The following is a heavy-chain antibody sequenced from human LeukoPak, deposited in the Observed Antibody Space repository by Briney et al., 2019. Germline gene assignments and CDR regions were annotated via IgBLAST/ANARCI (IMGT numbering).Heavy chain of an antibody. J-gene: IGHJ4*02. V-gene: IGHV1-2*02. CDR3: ARDYPLPRGFFDY. CDR1: GYTFTGYY. Sequence: ASVKVSCKASGYTFTGYYMHWVRLAPGQGLGWMGLINTNSSDTNYAQKFPGRVSMTRDTSISTAYMELSRLRSDATAVYYCARDYPLPRGFFDYWGQGTLVTVSS. CDR2: INTNSSDT. D-gene: IGHD3-10*01.